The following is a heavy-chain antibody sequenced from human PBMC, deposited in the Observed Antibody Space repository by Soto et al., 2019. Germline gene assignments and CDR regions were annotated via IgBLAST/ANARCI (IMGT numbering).Heavy chain of an antibody. Sequence: GGSLRIACAASGFTFSSYAMHGVRQAPGKGLEWVAVISYDGSNKYYADSVKGRFTISRDNSKNTLYLQMNSLRAEDTAVYYCARDGAGYSSGWYGRPIYGMDVWGQGTTVTVSS. D-gene: IGHD6-19*01. CDR1: GFTFSSYA. CDR3: ARDGAGYSSGWYGRPIYGMDV. CDR2: ISYDGSNK. J-gene: IGHJ6*02. V-gene: IGHV3-30-3*01.